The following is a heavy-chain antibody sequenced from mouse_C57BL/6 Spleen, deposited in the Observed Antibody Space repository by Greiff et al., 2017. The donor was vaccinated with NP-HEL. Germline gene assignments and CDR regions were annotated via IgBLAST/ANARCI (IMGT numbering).Heavy chain of an antibody. CDR3: TTAYI. CDR1: GFNIKDDF. Sequence: VQLQQSGAELVRPGASVKLSCTASGFNIKDDFIHWVKQRPEQGLEWIGWLDPENGDTEYASKFQDKATLTTDTSSKTAYLQFRSLTSEDTAVYYCTTAYIWGQGTTLTVSS. V-gene: IGHV14-4*01. J-gene: IGHJ2*01. D-gene: IGHD2-10*01. CDR2: LDPENGDT.